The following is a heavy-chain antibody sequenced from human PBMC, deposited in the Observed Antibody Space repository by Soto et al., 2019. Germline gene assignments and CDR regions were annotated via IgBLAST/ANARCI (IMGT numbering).Heavy chain of an antibody. CDR2: TRNKANSYTT. V-gene: IGHV3-72*01. CDR3: AKGLSPSYIDTLTGPDY. D-gene: IGHD3-9*01. Sequence: PGGSLRLSCAASGFTFSDHYMDWVRQAPGKGLEWVGRTRNKANSYTTEYAASVKGRFTISRDDSKNSLYLQMNSLKTEDTAVYYCAKGLSPSYIDTLTGPDYWGQGTRVTVSS. J-gene: IGHJ4*02. CDR1: GFTFSDHY.